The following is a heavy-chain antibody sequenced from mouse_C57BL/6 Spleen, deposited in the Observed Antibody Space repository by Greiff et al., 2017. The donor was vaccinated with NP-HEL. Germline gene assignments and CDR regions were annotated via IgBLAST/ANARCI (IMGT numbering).Heavy chain of an antibody. CDR1: GFTFSDYY. Sequence: DVKLVESGGGLVQPGGSLKLSCAASGFTFSDYYMYWVRQTPEKRLEWVAYISNGGGSTYYPDTVKGRFTISRDNAKNTLYLQMSRLKSEDTAMYYCARLQLGHYYAMDYWGQGTSVTVSS. D-gene: IGHD4-1*02. CDR3: ARLQLGHYYAMDY. J-gene: IGHJ4*01. V-gene: IGHV5-12*01. CDR2: ISNGGGST.